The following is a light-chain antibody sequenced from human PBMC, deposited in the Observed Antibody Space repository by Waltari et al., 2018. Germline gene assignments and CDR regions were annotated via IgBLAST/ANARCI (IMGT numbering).Light chain of an antibody. CDR3: QQSYSTPLP. CDR2: AAS. Sequence: DIQMTQPPSSLSASVGDRITITCLASQSIRRYLHWYQQKPGKAPKPLIYAASSLQRGVPSRFSRSGPGTDFTLTISILPPADFATYYCQQSYSTPLPFGGGTKVEIK. V-gene: IGKV1-39*01. CDR1: QSIRRY. J-gene: IGKJ4*01.